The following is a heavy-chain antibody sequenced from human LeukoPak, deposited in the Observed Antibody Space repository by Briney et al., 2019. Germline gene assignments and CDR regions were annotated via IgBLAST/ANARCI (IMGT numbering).Heavy chain of an antibody. Sequence: GGSLRLSCAASGFTFSSYGMHWVRQAPGKGLECVAVIWYDGTNKYYADSVKGRFTISRDNSKNTLYLQMNSLRAEDTAVYYCAKDAGEYYGDYVRYYYMDVWGKGTTVTVSS. V-gene: IGHV3-33*06. CDR3: AKDAGEYYGDYVRYYYMDV. J-gene: IGHJ6*03. D-gene: IGHD4-17*01. CDR2: IWYDGTNK. CDR1: GFTFSSYG.